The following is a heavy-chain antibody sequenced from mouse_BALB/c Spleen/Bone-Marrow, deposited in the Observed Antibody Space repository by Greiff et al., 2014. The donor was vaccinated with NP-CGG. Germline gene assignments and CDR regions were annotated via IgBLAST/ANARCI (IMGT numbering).Heavy chain of an antibody. CDR1: GFTFSNFG. CDR2: ISTGGTII. Sequence: EVKLMESGGGLVQPGGSRKLSCAASGFTFSNFGMHWVRQAPEKGLEWVAFISTGGTIIYYADTVKGRFTISRDKPKNTLFLQMTSLRSEDTAIYFCARSQFYGNYFGYWGQGTTLTVSS. V-gene: IGHV5-17*02. D-gene: IGHD2-1*01. J-gene: IGHJ2*01. CDR3: ARSQFYGNYFGY.